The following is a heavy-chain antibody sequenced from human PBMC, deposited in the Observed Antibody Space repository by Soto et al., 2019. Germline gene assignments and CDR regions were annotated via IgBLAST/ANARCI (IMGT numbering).Heavy chain of an antibody. CDR1: GFTISSNY. D-gene: IGHD3-9*01. V-gene: IGHV3-66*01. Sequence: EVQLVESGGGLVQPGGSLRLSCAASGFTISSNYMSWVRQAPGQGLEWVSVIYSGGSTYYADSVKGRFTISRDNSKNTLYLQMNSLRAEDTAVYYCARDADDSFGDYWGQGTLVTVSS. CDR2: IYSGGST. CDR3: ARDADDSFGDY. J-gene: IGHJ4*02.